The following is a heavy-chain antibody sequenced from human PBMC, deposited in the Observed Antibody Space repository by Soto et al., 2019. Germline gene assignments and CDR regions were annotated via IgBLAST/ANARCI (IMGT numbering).Heavy chain of an antibody. CDR2: INPSGGST. Sequence: ASVKVSCKASGYTFTSYYMLWVRQAPGQGLEWMGIINPSGGSTSYAQKFQGRVTMTRDTSTSTVYMELSSLRSEDTAVYYCARDAFDIVVVVAATEYNWFDPWGQGTLVTVPS. D-gene: IGHD2-15*01. CDR1: GYTFTSYY. J-gene: IGHJ5*02. CDR3: ARDAFDIVVVVAATEYNWFDP. V-gene: IGHV1-46*01.